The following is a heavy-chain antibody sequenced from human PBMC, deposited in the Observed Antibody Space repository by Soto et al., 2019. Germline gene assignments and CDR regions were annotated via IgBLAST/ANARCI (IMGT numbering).Heavy chain of an antibody. Sequence: ASVKVSCKASGYTFTSYAMQWVRQAPGQRLEWMGWINAGNGNTKYSQKFQGRVTITRDTSASTAYMELSSLRSEDTAVYYCARPIVVVTAADYWGQGTLVTVSS. J-gene: IGHJ4*02. CDR2: INAGNGNT. V-gene: IGHV1-3*01. CDR1: GYTFTSYA. CDR3: ARPIVVVTAADY. D-gene: IGHD2-21*02.